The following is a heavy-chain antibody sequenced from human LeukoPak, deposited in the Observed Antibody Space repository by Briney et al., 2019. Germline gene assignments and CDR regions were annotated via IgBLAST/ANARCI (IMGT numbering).Heavy chain of an antibody. CDR3: ARDGELGAALGGASYFWFDP. V-gene: IGHV1-18*04. J-gene: IGHJ5*02. CDR2: ISGKDGHT. D-gene: IGHD6-25*01. Sequence: GASVKVSCKASGYTFTSYGINWVRQAPGQGLEWMGGISGKDGHTRYAQKFQGRGTMTIDTSASTAYMELRGLTSDDTAVYYCARDGELGAALGGASYFWFDPWGQGTLVTVSS. CDR1: GYTFTSYG.